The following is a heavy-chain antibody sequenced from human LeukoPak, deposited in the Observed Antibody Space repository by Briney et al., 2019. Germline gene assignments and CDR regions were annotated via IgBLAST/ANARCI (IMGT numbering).Heavy chain of an antibody. Sequence: GGSLRLSCAASGFTFSSYAMNWVRQAPGKGLEWVSAISAGGGSTYYADCVKGRFTISRDNSKSTLYLHMNSLRAEDTALYYCATVRGAYCDYWGQGTLVTVSS. V-gene: IGHV3-23*01. D-gene: IGHD4/OR15-4a*01. CDR2: ISAGGGST. J-gene: IGHJ4*02. CDR1: GFTFSSYA. CDR3: ATVRGAYCDY.